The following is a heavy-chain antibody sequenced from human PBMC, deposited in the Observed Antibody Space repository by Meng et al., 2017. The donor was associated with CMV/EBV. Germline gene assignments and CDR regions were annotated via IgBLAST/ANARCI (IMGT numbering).Heavy chain of an antibody. CDR1: GFTFSDYY. Sequence: SLKISCAASGFTFSDYYMSWIRQAPGKGLEWVSYISSSGSTIYYADSVKGRFTISRDNAKNSLYLQMNSLRAEDTAVYYCARLAPADPAYYYYGMDVWGQGTTVTVSS. D-gene: IGHD2-2*01. CDR2: ISSSGSTI. CDR3: ARLAPADPAYYYYGMDV. J-gene: IGHJ6*02. V-gene: IGHV3-11*04.